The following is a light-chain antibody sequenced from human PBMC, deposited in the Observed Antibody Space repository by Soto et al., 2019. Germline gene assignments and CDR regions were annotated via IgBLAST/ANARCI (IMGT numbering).Light chain of an antibody. J-gene: IGKJ4*01. V-gene: IGKV1-39*01. CDR1: QIISTY. Sequence: DLQMTQSPSSLSASVGDRVTISCRASQIISTYLNWYQQKTGKXXKXXIYAASSLQREVPSRFSGNGSGTDVTLTLSSLQPEDGSTYDGQQSYRTPLTFGGGTKVDIK. CDR2: AAS. CDR3: QQSYRTPLT.